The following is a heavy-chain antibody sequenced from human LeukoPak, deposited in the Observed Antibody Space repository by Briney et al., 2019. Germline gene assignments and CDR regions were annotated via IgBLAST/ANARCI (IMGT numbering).Heavy chain of an antibody. CDR2: ISWDGGST. D-gene: IGHD5-24*01. Sequence: GALRLSCAASGFTFDDYAMHWVRQAPGKGLEWVSLISWDGGSTYYADSVKGRFTISRDNSKNSLYLQMNSLRAEDTALYYCAKEGMATGAFDYWGQGTLVTVSS. V-gene: IGHV3-43D*03. CDR1: GFTFDDYA. CDR3: AKEGMATGAFDY. J-gene: IGHJ4*02.